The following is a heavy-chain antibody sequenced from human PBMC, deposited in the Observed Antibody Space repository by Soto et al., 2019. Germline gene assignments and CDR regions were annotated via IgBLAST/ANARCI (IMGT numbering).Heavy chain of an antibody. CDR1: GFTFGTYP. V-gene: IGHV3-23*01. J-gene: IGHJ6*03. CDR3: AKFRGPSYYYYYMDV. Sequence: EVQLLESGGGLVQPGGSLRLSCAASGFTFGTYPMKWLPQAPGRGLECVSFISGSGRTTYYAESVKGRFTVSRDNSKSTMYLQMNSLRAEDTALYYCAKFRGPSYYYYYMDVWGKGTTVTVSS. CDR2: ISGSGRTT. D-gene: IGHD3-16*01.